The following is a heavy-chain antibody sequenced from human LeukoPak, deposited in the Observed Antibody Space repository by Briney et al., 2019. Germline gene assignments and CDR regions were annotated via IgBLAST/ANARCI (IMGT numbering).Heavy chain of an antibody. CDR2: IYPGDSDT. D-gene: IGHD5-18*01. V-gene: IGHV5-51*01. J-gene: IGHJ4*02. Sequence: GESLKISCKGSGSRFTSYWIGWVRQMPGKGLEWMGIIYPGDSDTRFSPSFQGQVTSSADKSISTAYLQWSSLKASDTAMYDCARLGQGGYSYCFDYWGQGTLVTVSS. CDR3: ARLGQGGYSYCFDY. CDR1: GSRFTSYW.